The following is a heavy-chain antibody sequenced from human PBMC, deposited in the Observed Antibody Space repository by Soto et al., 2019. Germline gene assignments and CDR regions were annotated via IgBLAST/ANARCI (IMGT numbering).Heavy chain of an antibody. V-gene: IGHV3-33*01. CDR1: GFTFSSYG. CDR3: ARDANPVDYGMDV. J-gene: IGHJ6*02. CDR2: IWYDGSNK. Sequence: GGSLRLSCAASGFTFSSYGMHWVRQAPGKGLEWVAVIWYDGSNKYYADSVKGRFTISRDNSKNTLYLQMNSLRAGDTAVYYCARDANPVDYGMDVWGQGTTVTVSS.